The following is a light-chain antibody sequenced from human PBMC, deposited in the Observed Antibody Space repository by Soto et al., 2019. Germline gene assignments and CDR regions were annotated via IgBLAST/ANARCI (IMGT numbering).Light chain of an antibody. CDR1: QSLSNN. V-gene: IGKV3D-15*01. Sequence: EIVLTQSPGTLSVSPGERATLSCRASQSLSNNIYLAWYQQKTGQAPRILIYGESSRATGIPNRFSGSGSETDFNLTVSSLRSEDSAVYYCQKYNYWPITFGQGTRLEIK. J-gene: IGKJ5*01. CDR3: QKYNYWPIT. CDR2: GES.